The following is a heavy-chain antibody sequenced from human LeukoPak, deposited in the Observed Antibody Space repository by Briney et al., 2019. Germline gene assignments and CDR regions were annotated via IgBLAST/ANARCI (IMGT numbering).Heavy chain of an antibody. CDR3: AREAYCSSTSCYDVVYNWFDP. CDR1: GGTFSSYA. V-gene: IGHV1-69*13. Sequence: SVKVSCKASGGTFSSYAISWVRQAPGQGLEWMGGIIPIFGTANYAQKFQGRVTITADESTSTAYMELSSLRSEDTAVYYCAREAYCSSTSCYDVVYNWFDPWGQGTLVTVSS. D-gene: IGHD2-2*01. CDR2: IIPIFGTA. J-gene: IGHJ5*02.